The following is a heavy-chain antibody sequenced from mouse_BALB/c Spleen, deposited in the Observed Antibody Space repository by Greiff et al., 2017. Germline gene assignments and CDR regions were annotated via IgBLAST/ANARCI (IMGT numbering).Heavy chain of an antibody. CDR1: GYAFTNYL. V-gene: IGHV1-54*01. D-gene: IGHD2-4*01. CDR2: INPGSGGT. Sequence: QVQLQQSGAELVRPGTSVKVSCKASGYAFTNYLIEWVKQRPGQGLEWIGVINPGSGGTNYNEKFKGKATLTADKSSSTAYMQLSSLTSDDSAVYFCARGHDYDTMDYWGQGTSVTVSS. CDR3: ARGHDYDTMDY. J-gene: IGHJ4*01.